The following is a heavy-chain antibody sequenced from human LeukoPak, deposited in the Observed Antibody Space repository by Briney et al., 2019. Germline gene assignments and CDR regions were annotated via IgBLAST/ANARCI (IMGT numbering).Heavy chain of an antibody. CDR2: ISAYNGNT. CDR1: GYTFTSYG. CDR3: ARDPRPYYYDSSGYYPYYFDY. V-gene: IGHV1-18*01. Sequence: ASVEVSCKASGYTFTSYGISWVRQAPGQGLEWMGWISAYNGNTNYAQKLQGRVTMTTDTSTSTAYMELRSLRSDDTAVYYCARDPRPYYYDSSGYYPYYFDYWGQGTLVTVSS. D-gene: IGHD3-22*01. J-gene: IGHJ4*02.